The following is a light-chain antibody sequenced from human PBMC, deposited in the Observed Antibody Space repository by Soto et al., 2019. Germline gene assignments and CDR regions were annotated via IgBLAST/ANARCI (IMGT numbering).Light chain of an antibody. CDR3: QHYNSYSEA. Sequence: DIQMTQSPSTLSGSVGDRVTITCRASQTISSWLAWDQQKPGRAPRLLSYKASTLKSGVPSRFSGSGSGTEFNLTIRSLQPDDFATYYCQHYNSYSEAFGQGTKVDI. CDR2: KAS. CDR1: QTISSW. J-gene: IGKJ1*01. V-gene: IGKV1-5*03.